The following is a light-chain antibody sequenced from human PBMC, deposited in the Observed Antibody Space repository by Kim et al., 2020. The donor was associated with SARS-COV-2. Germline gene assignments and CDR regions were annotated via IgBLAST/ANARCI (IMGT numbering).Light chain of an antibody. Sequence: VALRQTVMITCQGDSLRSYYATWYQQKPGQAPILVIYGNNNRPSGIPDRFSGSSSGNTASLTITGTQAGDEADYYCNSRDSNYNVVFGGGTQLTVL. J-gene: IGLJ2*01. V-gene: IGLV3-19*01. CDR3: NSRDSNYNVV. CDR1: SLRSYY. CDR2: GNN.